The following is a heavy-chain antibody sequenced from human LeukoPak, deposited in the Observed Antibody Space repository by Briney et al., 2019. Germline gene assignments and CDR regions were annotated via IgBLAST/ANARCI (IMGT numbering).Heavy chain of an antibody. D-gene: IGHD4-23*01. Sequence: SETLSLTCTVSGASITNYYWSWIRQSPGKALEWIGYIYYSGRTNYNPSLKSRVTISVDTSKNQFSLKVSSVTAADTAVYYCTRHYYGANSGWDYWGQGTLVTVSS. CDR3: TRHYYGANSGWDY. CDR1: GASITNYY. V-gene: IGHV4-59*01. CDR2: IYYSGRT. J-gene: IGHJ4*02.